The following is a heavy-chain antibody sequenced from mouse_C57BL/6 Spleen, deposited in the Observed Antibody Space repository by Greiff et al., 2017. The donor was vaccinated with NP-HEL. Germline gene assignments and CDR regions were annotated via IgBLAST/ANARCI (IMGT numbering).Heavy chain of an antibody. CDR2: IWSGGST. D-gene: IGHD1-1*01. V-gene: IGHV2-2*01. Sequence: VQLQQSGPGLVQPSQSLSITCTVSGFSLTSYGVHWVRQSPGKGLEWLGVIWSGGSTDYNAAFISRLSISKDNSKSQVFFKMNSLQADDTAIYYCARKEYYGSSYEGFAYWGQGTLVTVSA. CDR1: GFSLTSYG. CDR3: ARKEYYGSSYEGFAY. J-gene: IGHJ3*01.